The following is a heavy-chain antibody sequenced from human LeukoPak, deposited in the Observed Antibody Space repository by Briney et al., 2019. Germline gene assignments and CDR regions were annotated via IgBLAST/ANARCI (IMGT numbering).Heavy chain of an antibody. V-gene: IGHV1-2*02. CDR1: GYTFTGYY. D-gene: IGHD2-15*01. J-gene: IGHJ4*02. CDR2: INPNSGGT. Sequence: ASVKVSCKASGYTFTGYYIHWARQAPGQGLEWMGWINPNSGGTNYAQKFQGRVTMTRDTSISTAYMELNRLTSDDTAVYYCARVGGSGGSCYDYWGQGTLVTVSS. CDR3: ARVGGSGGSCYDY.